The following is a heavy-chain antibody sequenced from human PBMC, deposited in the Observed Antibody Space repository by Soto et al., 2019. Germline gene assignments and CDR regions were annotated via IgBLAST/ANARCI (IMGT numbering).Heavy chain of an antibody. CDR1: GFTFSGSV. J-gene: IGHJ4*02. CDR2: IRSRDSDYAT. V-gene: IGHV3-73*01. Sequence: EVHLVESGGGLVHPGGSLKLSCAVSGFTFSGSVMHWVRQAPGKGLEWLGRIRSRDSDYATSYAESVKGRVTISRDDSKNTAYLQVTRLKIEDTALYYCTTYGNSSKGFDYWGQGTLVTVSS. D-gene: IGHD6-6*01. CDR3: TTYGNSSKGFDY.